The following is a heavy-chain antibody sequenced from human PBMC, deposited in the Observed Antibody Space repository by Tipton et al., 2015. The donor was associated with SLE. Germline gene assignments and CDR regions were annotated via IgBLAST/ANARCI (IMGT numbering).Heavy chain of an antibody. V-gene: IGHV1-69*01. Sequence: QLVQSGAEVKKPGSSVKVSCKASGGTFSSYAISWVRQAPGQGLEWMGGIIPIFGTANYAQKFQGRVTITADESTSTAYMELSSLRSEDTAVYYCARDQGFIEYSSSSFDLDYWGQGTLVTVSS. CDR2: IIPIFGTA. D-gene: IGHD6-6*01. CDR1: GGTFSSYA. J-gene: IGHJ4*02. CDR3: ARDQGFIEYSSSSFDLDY.